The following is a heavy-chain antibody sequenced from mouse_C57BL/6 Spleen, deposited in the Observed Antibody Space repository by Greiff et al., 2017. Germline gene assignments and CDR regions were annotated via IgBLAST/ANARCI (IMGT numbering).Heavy chain of an antibody. Sequence: EVKLMASGGGLVQPGGSLKLSCAASGFTFSDYGMAWVRQAPRKGPEWVAFISNLAYSIYYADTVTGRFTISRENAKNTLYLEMSSLRSEDTAMYYCARRNSNYVFDYWGQGTTLTVSS. V-gene: IGHV5-15*04. D-gene: IGHD2-5*01. CDR2: ISNLAYSI. CDR3: ARRNSNYVFDY. CDR1: GFTFSDYG. J-gene: IGHJ2*01.